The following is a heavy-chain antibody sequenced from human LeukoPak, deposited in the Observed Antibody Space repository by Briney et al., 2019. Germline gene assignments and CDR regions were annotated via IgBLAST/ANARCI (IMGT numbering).Heavy chain of an antibody. Sequence: SETLSLTCTVSGGSISSSSYYWGWIRQPPGKGLEWIGEINHSGSTNYNPSLKSRVTMSVDTSKNQFSLKLSSVTAADTAVYYCAKTEWFGELILGKNWFDPWGQGTLVTVSS. D-gene: IGHD3-10*01. V-gene: IGHV4-39*07. J-gene: IGHJ5*02. CDR2: INHSGST. CDR1: GGSISSSSYY. CDR3: AKTEWFGELILGKNWFDP.